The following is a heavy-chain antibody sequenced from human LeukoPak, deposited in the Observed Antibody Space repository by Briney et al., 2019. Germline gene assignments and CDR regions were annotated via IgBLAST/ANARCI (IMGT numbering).Heavy chain of an antibody. J-gene: IGHJ3*02. V-gene: IGHV3-7*01. CDR1: GFTFSSSW. CDR3: AREDYYDSSGPGDDAFDI. Sequence: PGGSLRLSCAASGFTFSSSWVTWVRQGPGKGLEWVANIKQDGSEKYYVDSVKGRFTISRDNAKNSLYLQMNSLRAEDTAVYYCAREDYYDSSGPGDDAFDIWGQGTMVTVSS. CDR2: IKQDGSEK. D-gene: IGHD3-22*01.